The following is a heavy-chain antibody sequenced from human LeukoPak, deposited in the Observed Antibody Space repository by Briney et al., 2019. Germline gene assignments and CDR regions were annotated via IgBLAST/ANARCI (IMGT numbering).Heavy chain of an antibody. V-gene: IGHV4-39*07. D-gene: IGHD3-9*01. CDR1: GGSISSYY. CDR3: ARVAYYDILTGYYTSFDY. CDR2: IYYSGST. Sequence: SETLSLTCTVSGGSISSYYWGWIRQPPGKGLEWIGSIYYSGSTYYNPSLKSRVTISVDTSKNQFSLKLSSVTAADTAVYYCARVAYYDILTGYYTSFDYWGQGTLVTVSS. J-gene: IGHJ4*02.